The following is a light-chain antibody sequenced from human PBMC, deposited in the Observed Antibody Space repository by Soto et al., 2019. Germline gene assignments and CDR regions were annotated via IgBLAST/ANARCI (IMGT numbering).Light chain of an antibody. Sequence: QSVLTQPPSVSGAPGQRVTISCTGSSSNIGAGYDVHWYQQLPGTAPKLLIYGNSNRPSGVPDRFSGSKSGTSASLAITGLRAEDEADYYCQSYDSSLSGSGVFGTGTKLT. CDR2: GNS. CDR3: QSYDSSLSGSGV. J-gene: IGLJ1*01. V-gene: IGLV1-40*01. CDR1: SSNIGAGYD.